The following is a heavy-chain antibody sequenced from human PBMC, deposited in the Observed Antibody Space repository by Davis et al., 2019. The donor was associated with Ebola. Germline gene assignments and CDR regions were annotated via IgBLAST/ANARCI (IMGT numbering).Heavy chain of an antibody. D-gene: IGHD6-13*01. Sequence: PGGSLRLSCAASGFTFSSYSMNWVRPASGKGLEWVSSISGSGTYRNYVDSMTGRITISRDNAKKSLYLQMNSLRAEDTAVYYCAGVAGAATWNWYFDLWGRGTLVSVSS. V-gene: IGHV3-21*01. CDR1: GFTFSSYS. CDR2: ISGSGTYR. J-gene: IGHJ2*01. CDR3: AGVAGAATWNWYFDL.